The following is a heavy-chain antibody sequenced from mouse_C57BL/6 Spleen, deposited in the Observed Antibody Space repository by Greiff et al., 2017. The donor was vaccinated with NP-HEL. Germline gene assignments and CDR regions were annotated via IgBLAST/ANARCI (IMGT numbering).Heavy chain of an antibody. Sequence: DVKLVESGGDLVKPGGSLKLSCAASGFTFSSYGMSWVRQTPDKRLEWVATISSGGSYTYYPDSVKGRFTISRDNAKNTLYLQMSSLKSEDTAMYYCARHGVTTVVAFYYFDYWGQGTTLTVSS. CDR3: ARHGVTTVVAFYYFDY. CDR2: ISSGGSYT. D-gene: IGHD1-1*01. J-gene: IGHJ2*01. V-gene: IGHV5-6*02. CDR1: GFTFSSYG.